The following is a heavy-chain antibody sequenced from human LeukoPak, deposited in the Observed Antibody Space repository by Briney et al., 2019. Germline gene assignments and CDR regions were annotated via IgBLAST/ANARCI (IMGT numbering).Heavy chain of an antibody. J-gene: IGHJ4*02. D-gene: IGHD5-12*01. CDR3: ARAAPDSGYACDYFDY. Sequence: GGSLRLSCAASGFTFSSYWMSWVRQAPGKGLEWVANIKQDGSEKYYVDSVKGRFTISRDNAKNSLYLQMNSLRAEDTAVYYCARAAPDSGYACDYFDYWGQGTLVTVSS. V-gene: IGHV3-7*01. CDR2: IKQDGSEK. CDR1: GFTFSSYW.